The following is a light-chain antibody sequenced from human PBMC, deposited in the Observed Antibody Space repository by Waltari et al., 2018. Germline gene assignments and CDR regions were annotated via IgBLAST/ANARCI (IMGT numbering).Light chain of an antibody. V-gene: IGKV1-39*01. J-gene: IGKJ4*01. Sequence: DIQMTQSPSSLSASVGDRVTIPCRASQSISTYLNWYQHKPGKAPKFLIYAASSLQSGVPSRFSGSGSGTDFTLTISSLQPEDFATYYCQQTYRTPLTFGGGTKVEIK. CDR1: QSISTY. CDR2: AAS. CDR3: QQTYRTPLT.